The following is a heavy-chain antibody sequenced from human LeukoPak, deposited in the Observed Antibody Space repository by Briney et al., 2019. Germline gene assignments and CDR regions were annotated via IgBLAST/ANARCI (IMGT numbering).Heavy chain of an antibody. D-gene: IGHD6-13*01. Sequence: GGSLRLSCAASGFTFSSYAMSWVRQAPGKGLEWVSAVSGSGGSTYYADSVKGRFTISRDNSKNTLYLQMNSLRAEDTAVYYCARVGLGSSWYNDYWGQGTLVTVSS. CDR2: VSGSGGST. J-gene: IGHJ4*02. CDR3: ARVGLGSSWYNDY. CDR1: GFTFSSYA. V-gene: IGHV3-23*01.